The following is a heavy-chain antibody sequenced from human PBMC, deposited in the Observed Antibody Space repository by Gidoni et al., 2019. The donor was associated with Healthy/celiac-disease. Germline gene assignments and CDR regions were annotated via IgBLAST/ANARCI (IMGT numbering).Heavy chain of an antibody. CDR2: SIPIFGTA. D-gene: IGHD1-26*01. J-gene: IGHJ4*02. Sequence: QVQLVQSGAEVKKPGSSVQVSCKASGGTFSSYAISWVRQAPGQGLEWMGGSIPIFGTANYAQKFQGRVTITADKSTSTAYMELSSLRSEDTAVYYCARDRVGATTMDYWGQGTLVTVSS. CDR3: ARDRVGATTMDY. V-gene: IGHV1-69*06. CDR1: GGTFSSYA.